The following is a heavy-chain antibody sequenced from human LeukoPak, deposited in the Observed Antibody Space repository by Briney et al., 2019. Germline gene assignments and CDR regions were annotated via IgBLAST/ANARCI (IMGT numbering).Heavy chain of an antibody. CDR2: IYNGVNT. CDR1: GASVSSASY. D-gene: IGHD3-16*01. J-gene: IGHJ4*02. V-gene: IGHV4-61*01. CDR3: ASGGGGSWDYFDY. Sequence: SGTLSLTCTVSGASVSSASYWSWIRQPPGKGVEWIAHIYNGVNTNYNPSLKSRVTISVDTSKNQFSLKLSSVSAADTAVYYCASGGGGSWDYFDYWGQGTLVSVSS.